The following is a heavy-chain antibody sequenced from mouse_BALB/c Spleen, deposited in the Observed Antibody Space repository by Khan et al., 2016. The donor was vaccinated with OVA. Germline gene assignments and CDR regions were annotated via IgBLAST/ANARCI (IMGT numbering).Heavy chain of an antibody. Sequence: QPQQSGAELARPGASVKMSCKASGHTFTSYTIHWIKKRPGQGLEWIGYINPSNGYTNYNQKFKDKATLTTDKSPTTAYRQLSSMTSDDSAVYNCVRDGAYHRNDGWFAYWGQGTLVTVSA. V-gene: IGHV1-4*01. J-gene: IGHJ3*01. CDR3: VRDGAYHRNDGWFAY. CDR1: GHTFTSYT. CDR2: INPSNGYT. D-gene: IGHD2-14*01.